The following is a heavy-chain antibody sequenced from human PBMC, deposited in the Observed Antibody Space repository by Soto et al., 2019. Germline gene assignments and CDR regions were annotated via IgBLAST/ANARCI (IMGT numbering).Heavy chain of an antibody. Sequence: PSETLSLTCTVSGGSISSGDYYWSWIRQPPGKGLEWIGYIYYSGSTYYNPSLKSRVTISVDTSKNQFSLKLSSVTAADTAVYYCARTWLRPPGTFDYWGQGTLVTAPQ. CDR2: IYYSGST. D-gene: IGHD5-12*01. CDR1: GGSISSGDYY. V-gene: IGHV4-30-4*01. CDR3: ARTWLRPPGTFDY. J-gene: IGHJ4*02.